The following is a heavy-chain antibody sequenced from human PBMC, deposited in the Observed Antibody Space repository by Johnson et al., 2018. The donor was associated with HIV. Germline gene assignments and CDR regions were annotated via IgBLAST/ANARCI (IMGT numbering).Heavy chain of an antibody. Sequence: QVQLVESGGGVVQPGRSLSLSCAASGFTLSYYAMHWVRQAPGKGLEWVAVISYDGSNKYYADSVKGRFTISRDNAKNSLYLQMNSLRAEDTAVYYCARGGAAAGPDAFDIWGQGTMVTVSS. CDR1: GFTLSYYA. V-gene: IGHV3-30*04. J-gene: IGHJ3*02. CDR2: ISYDGSNK. CDR3: ARGGAAAGPDAFDI. D-gene: IGHD6-13*01.